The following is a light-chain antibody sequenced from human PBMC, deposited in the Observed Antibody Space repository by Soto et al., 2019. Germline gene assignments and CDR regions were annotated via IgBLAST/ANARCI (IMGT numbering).Light chain of an antibody. J-gene: IGKJ1*01. CDR1: QSVSSSY. CDR2: DVS. Sequence: ETVLTQSPGTLSLSPGERATLSCRASQSVSSSYLAWYHQRPGQAPRLLIYDVSNRATGIPARFSGSGSGTDFTLTISSLEPEDFAVYYCQQRSNWPRTFGQGTKVDIK. CDR3: QQRSNWPRT. V-gene: IGKV3-11*01.